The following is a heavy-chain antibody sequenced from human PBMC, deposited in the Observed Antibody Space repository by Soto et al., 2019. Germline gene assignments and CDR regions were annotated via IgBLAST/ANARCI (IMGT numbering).Heavy chain of an antibody. CDR2: FYYSEST. CDR1: GGSISSSSFY. D-gene: IGHD3-3*01. CDR3: ATITIFGVVPNYFDY. J-gene: IGHJ4*02. V-gene: IGHV4-39*01. Sequence: SETLSLTCAVSGGSISSSSFYWSWIRQPPGKGLEWIGSFYYSESTYYNPSLKSRVIISVDTSKNQFSLKLSSVTAADTAVYYCATITIFGVVPNYFDYWGQGTLVTVSS.